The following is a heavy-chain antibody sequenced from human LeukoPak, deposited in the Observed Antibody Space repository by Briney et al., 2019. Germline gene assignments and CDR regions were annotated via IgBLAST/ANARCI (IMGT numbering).Heavy chain of an antibody. Sequence: SVKVSCKASGGTFSSYAISWVRQAPGQGLEWMGRIIPILGIANYAQKFQGRVTITADKSTSTAYMELSSLRSEDTAVYYWARGAAAAGVDYWGQGTLVTVSS. V-gene: IGHV1-69*04. CDR1: GGTFSSYA. CDR3: ARGAAAAGVDY. CDR2: IIPILGIA. J-gene: IGHJ4*02. D-gene: IGHD6-13*01.